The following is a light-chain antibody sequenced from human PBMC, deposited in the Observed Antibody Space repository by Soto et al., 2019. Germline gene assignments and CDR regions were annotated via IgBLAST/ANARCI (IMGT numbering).Light chain of an antibody. Sequence: DIQMTQSPSTLSDSLGDRVTITCRASQTISSWLAWYQQKPGKAPKLLIYKASTLKSGVPSRFSGSGSGTEFTLTISSLQPDDFATYYCQHYNSYSEAFGQGTKVDI. CDR1: QTISSW. J-gene: IGKJ1*01. V-gene: IGKV1-5*03. CDR3: QHYNSYSEA. CDR2: KAS.